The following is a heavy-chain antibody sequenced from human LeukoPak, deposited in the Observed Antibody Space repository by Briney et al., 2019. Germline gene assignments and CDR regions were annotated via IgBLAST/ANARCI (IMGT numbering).Heavy chain of an antibody. CDR1: GLSISSYA. Sequence: GGSLRLSCAVSGLSISSYAMSWVRQAPGKGLECVSTISGSGDDSYTADSMKGRFTISRDNFKNTLHLQMNSLRAEDTAVYYCAKDLLAAPRHGLDVWGQGTTVTVSS. J-gene: IGHJ6*02. V-gene: IGHV3-23*01. CDR3: AKDLLAAPRHGLDV. D-gene: IGHD6-25*01. CDR2: ISGSGDDS.